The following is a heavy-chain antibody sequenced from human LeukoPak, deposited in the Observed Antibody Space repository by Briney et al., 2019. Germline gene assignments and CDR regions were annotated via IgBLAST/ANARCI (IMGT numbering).Heavy chain of an antibody. Sequence: ASVKVSCKASGYTFTSYSISWVRQAPGQGLEWMGWISAYNGNTNYAQKPQGRGTMTTDTSTSTAYTELRSLRSDDTAVYYCARDKGTSMDNPFDYWGQGTLVSVSS. CDR3: ARDKGTSMDNPFDY. V-gene: IGHV1-18*01. CDR2: ISAYNGNT. J-gene: IGHJ4*02. D-gene: IGHD5-18*01. CDR1: GYTFTSYS.